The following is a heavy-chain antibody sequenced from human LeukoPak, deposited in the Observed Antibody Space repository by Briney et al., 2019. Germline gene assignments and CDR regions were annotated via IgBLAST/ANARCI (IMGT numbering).Heavy chain of an antibody. V-gene: IGHV4-59*13. CDR3: ARLLDNDSSGDPDTFDM. CDR1: GGSISGDY. Sequence: SETLSLTCAVSGGSISGDYWSWIRQPPGKGLEWIGYIYDSGKTYYGSSLRSRVTISVDTSKNHFSLKLTSVTAADTAVYYCARLLDNDSSGDPDTFDMWGQGTMVTVSS. J-gene: IGHJ3*02. CDR2: IYDSGKT. D-gene: IGHD3-22*01.